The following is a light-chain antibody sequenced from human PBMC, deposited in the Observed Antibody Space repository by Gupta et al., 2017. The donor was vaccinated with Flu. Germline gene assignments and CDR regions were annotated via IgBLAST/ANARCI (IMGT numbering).Light chain of an antibody. CDR1: SRDVGNYNY. Sequence: QSALTQPASVSGSPGQSITISCTGTSRDVGNYNYVSWYQQHPGKAPKLMIYDVSNRPSGISNRFSGSKSGNTASLTISGLQAEDKAEYYCSSYTISSSYLFGTGTKVSVL. J-gene: IGLJ1*01. CDR3: SSYTISSSYL. CDR2: DVS. V-gene: IGLV2-14*03.